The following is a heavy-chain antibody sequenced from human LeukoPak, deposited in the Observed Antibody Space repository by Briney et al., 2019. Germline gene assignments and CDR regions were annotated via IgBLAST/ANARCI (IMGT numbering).Heavy chain of an antibody. CDR2: IYYSGST. D-gene: IGHD5-12*01. CDR1: GGSISSYY. Sequence: PSETLSLTCTVSGGSISSYYWSWIRQPPGKGLEWIGYIYYSGSTNYNPSLKSRVTISVDTSKNQFSLKLSSVTAADTAVYYCARVGSDSGYDWESFYDYWGQGTLVTVSS. J-gene: IGHJ4*02. CDR3: ARVGSDSGYDWESFYDY. V-gene: IGHV4-59*01.